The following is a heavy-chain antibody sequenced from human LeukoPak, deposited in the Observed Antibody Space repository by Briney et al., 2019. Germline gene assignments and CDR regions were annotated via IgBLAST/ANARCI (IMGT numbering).Heavy chain of an antibody. J-gene: IGHJ6*03. CDR1: GFTFGSYA. D-gene: IGHD1-14*01. CDR3: ANDPNPYYYYYYMDV. CDR2: ISSSGGST. Sequence: GESLKISCAAYGFTFGSYAVSWVRQAPGKGLEWVSAISSSGGSTYYADSVNGRFTISRDNSKNTLYLQMNSLRAEDTAVYYCANDPNPYYYYYYMDVWGKGTTVTVSS. V-gene: IGHV3-23*01.